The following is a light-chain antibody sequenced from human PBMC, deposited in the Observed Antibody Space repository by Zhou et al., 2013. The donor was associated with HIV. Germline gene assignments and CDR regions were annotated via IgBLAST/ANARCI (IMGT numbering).Light chain of an antibody. J-gene: IGKJ1*01. CDR2: GAS. V-gene: IGKV3-20*01. Sequence: EIVLTQSPGTLSLSPGERATLSCRASQSVTSNFLAWYQQKPGQAPRLLIYGASNRATGILDKFSGSGSGTDFTLTISRLEPEDIAVYYCQHYGGSPLWTFGQGTKVEIK. CDR3: QHYGGSPLWT. CDR1: QSVTSNF.